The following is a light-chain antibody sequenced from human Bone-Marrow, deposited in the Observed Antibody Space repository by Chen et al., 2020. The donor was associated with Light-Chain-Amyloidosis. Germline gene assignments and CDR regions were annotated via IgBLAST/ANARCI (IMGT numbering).Light chain of an antibody. CDR2: RDT. CDR1: DLPTKY. J-gene: IGLJ2*01. CDR3: QSADSSGTYEVI. Sequence: SYELTQPPSVSVSPGPQARNPCSGDDLPTKYAYWYQQKPGQAPVLVIHRDTERPSGISERFSGSSSGTTATLTISGVQAEDEADYHCQSADSSGTYEVIFGGGTKLTVL. V-gene: IGLV3-25*03.